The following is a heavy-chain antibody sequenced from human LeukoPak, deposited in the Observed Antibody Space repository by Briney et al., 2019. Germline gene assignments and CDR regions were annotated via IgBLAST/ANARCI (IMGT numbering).Heavy chain of an antibody. CDR2: ISFDGSNK. D-gene: IGHD6-13*01. CDR3: AKGDKQLVFERRKGGFDP. V-gene: IGHV3-30*04. CDR1: GFTFSSYA. Sequence: GRSLRLSCAASGFTFSSYAMHWVRQAPGKGLEWVTIISFDGSNKYYADSVKGRFTISRDNSKNTLYLQMKSLRAEDTALYYCAKGDKQLVFERRKGGFDPWGQGTLVTVSS. J-gene: IGHJ5*02.